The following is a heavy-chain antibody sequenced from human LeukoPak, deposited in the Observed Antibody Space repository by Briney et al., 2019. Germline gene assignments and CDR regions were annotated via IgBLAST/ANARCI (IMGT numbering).Heavy chain of an antibody. CDR1: GFTFSSYW. V-gene: IGHV3-7*03. J-gene: IGHJ4*02. CDR2: IKQDGSEK. D-gene: IGHD1-1*01. CDR3: AKTGTPWYYFDY. Sequence: GGSLRLSCAASGFTFSSYWMSWVRQAPGKGLEWAANIKQDGSEKYYVDSVKGRFTISRDNSKNTLYLQMNSLRAEDTAVYYCAKTGTPWYYFDYWGQGTLVTVSS.